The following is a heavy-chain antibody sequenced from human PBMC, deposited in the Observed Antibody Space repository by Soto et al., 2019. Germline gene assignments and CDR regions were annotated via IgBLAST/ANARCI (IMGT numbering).Heavy chain of an antibody. J-gene: IGHJ1*01. V-gene: IGHV1-8*01. CDR2: MNPNSGNT. CDR3: ARGSRYCSGGTCYSEYFHR. D-gene: IGHD2-15*01. Sequence: ASVKVSCKASGYTFTSYDINWVRQATGQGLEWMGWMNPNSGNTGYAQKFQGRVTMTRNTSISTAYMELSSLRSEDTAVYYCARGSRYCSGGTCYSEYFHRWGQGTLVTVSS. CDR1: GYTFTSYD.